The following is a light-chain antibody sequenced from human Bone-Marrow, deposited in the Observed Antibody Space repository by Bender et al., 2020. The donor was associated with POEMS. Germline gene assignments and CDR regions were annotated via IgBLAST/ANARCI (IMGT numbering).Light chain of an antibody. V-gene: IGLV1-44*01. CDR1: DSNFGGNN. J-gene: IGLJ1*01. CDR3: QAWDTSTYV. CDR2: SNY. Sequence: QSVLTQPPSASGTPGQSVIISCSGTDSNFGGNNVNWYQHLPGSAPRLVVYSNYQRPSGIPERFSGSNSGNTATLTISGTQAVDEADYYCQAWDTSTYVFGHGTKVTVL.